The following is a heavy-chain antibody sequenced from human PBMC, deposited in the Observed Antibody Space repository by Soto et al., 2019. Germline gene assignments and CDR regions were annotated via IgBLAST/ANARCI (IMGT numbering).Heavy chain of an antibody. CDR2: IDSDGSTT. Sequence: EVQLVESGGGLVQPGGPLRLSCAASGFPFSVYWMHWVRQAPGKGLVWVSRIDSDGSTTSYADSVKGRFTISRDNAKSTLYLQMNSLRAEDTAVYYCARPGYSNYGPGVDVWGQGTTVTVSS. D-gene: IGHD4-4*01. CDR1: GFPFSVYW. J-gene: IGHJ6*02. CDR3: ARPGYSNYGPGVDV. V-gene: IGHV3-74*01.